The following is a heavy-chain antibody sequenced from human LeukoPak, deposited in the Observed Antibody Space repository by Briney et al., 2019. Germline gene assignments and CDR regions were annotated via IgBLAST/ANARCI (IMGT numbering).Heavy chain of an antibody. D-gene: IGHD2-2*01. CDR3: ARGSSFSNY. CDR1: GFTFDEYG. Sequence: GGSLRLSCAASGFTFDEYGKTWVRQAPGKGLEWVSGISRNGGASGYAASVKGRFTISRDNAKNSLYLQMNRLRAEDTAFYYCARGSSFSNYWGQGTLVTVSS. CDR2: ISRNGGAS. J-gene: IGHJ4*02. V-gene: IGHV3-20*04.